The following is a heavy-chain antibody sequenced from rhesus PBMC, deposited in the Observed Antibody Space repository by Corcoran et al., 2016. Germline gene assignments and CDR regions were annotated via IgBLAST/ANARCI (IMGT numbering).Heavy chain of an antibody. D-gene: IGHD2-15*01. CDR1: GGPITHDYY. J-gene: IGHJ4*01. CDR3: ASFLPDY. CDR2: IYGSGGGT. Sequence: QVHLQESGPGPVKPSETLSLTCAVSGGPITHDYYWSWIRQPPGKGLEWIGYIYGSGGGTNYNPSLKKRVTISIDTSKSQFSLKLSSVTAADTAVYYCASFLPDYWGQRVLVTVSS. V-gene: IGHV4-106*01.